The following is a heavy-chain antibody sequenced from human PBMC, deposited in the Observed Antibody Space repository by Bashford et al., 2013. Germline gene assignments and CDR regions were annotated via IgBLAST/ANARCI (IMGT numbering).Heavy chain of an antibody. V-gene: IGHV1-2*06. CDR1: GFTLTNYY. D-gene: IGHD2-15*01. CDR2: IHPNSGGT. Sequence: ASVKVSCKASGFTLTNYYFHWVRQAPGQGLEWMGRIHPNSGGTSYGQKFQGRVTMTRDTSISTVYMQLIWLQPDDTAVYFCVRGTTVGYRMSETWGRGTLVTVSS. J-gene: IGHJ4*02. CDR3: VRGTTVGYRMSET.